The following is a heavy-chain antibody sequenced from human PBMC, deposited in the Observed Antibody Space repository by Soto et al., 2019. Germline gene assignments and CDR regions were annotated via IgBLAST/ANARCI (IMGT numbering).Heavy chain of an antibody. D-gene: IGHD3-3*01. CDR2: IYYSGST. J-gene: IGHJ5*02. Sequence: SETLSLTCTVSGGSISSYYWSWIRQPPGKGLEWIGYIYYSGSTNYNPSLKSRVTISVDTSKNQFSLKLSSVTAADTAVYYCARVYDFWSGYSFSPWGQGTLVTVSS. V-gene: IGHV4-59*01. CDR3: ARVYDFWSGYSFSP. CDR1: GGSISSYY.